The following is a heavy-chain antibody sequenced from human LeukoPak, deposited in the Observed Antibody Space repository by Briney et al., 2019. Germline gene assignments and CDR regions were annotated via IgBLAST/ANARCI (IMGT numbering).Heavy chain of an antibody. V-gene: IGHV1-2*02. Sequence: SVKVSCKASGYTFTDSYMHWVRQAPGQGLEWMGWINPNTGGTNYAQDFQGRVTMTRDTSISTAYMELSRLRSDDTAVYYGARGYCSGGSCPYDYWGQGTLVTVTS. CDR2: INPNTGGT. J-gene: IGHJ4*02. D-gene: IGHD2-15*01. CDR3: ARGYCSGGSCPYDY. CDR1: GYTFTDSY.